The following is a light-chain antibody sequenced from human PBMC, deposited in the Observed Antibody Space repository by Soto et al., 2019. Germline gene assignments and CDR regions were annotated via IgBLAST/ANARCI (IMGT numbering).Light chain of an antibody. V-gene: IGKV3D-20*02. CDR2: GAF. CDR3: QQRSDWPIT. J-gene: IGKJ5*01. Sequence: EIVLTQSPATLSLSPGERATLSCRASQSVSSSYLAWYQQKPGQAPRLLIYGAFSRATGIPARFSGSGSGTDFTLTIPSLEPEDFAVYSCQQRSDWPITFGQGTRLEIK. CDR1: QSVSSSY.